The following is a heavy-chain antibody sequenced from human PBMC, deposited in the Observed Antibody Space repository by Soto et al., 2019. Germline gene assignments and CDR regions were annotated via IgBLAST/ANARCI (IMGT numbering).Heavy chain of an antibody. CDR1: GFTFSSYS. D-gene: IGHD1-20*01. CDR3: ARGNWNDLQAFDI. CDR2: ISSSSSTI. Sequence: GGSLRLSCAASGFTFSSYSMNWVRQAPGKGLEWVSYISSSSSTIYYADSVKGRFTISRDNAKNSLYLQMNSLRYEDTAVYYCARGNWNDLQAFDIWGQGTMVTVSS. V-gene: IGHV3-48*02. J-gene: IGHJ3*02.